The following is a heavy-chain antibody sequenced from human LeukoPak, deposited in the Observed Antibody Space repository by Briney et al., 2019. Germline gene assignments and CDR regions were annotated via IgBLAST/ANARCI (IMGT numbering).Heavy chain of an antibody. CDR2: ISGSGEII. D-gene: IGHD2-2*01. CDR1: GLSLSNYD. J-gene: IGHJ1*01. Sequence: PGGSLRLTCAAAGLSLSNYDMYSVRQAPGKGLEWVAYISGSGEIIYYAASVKGRFTISRDNANKSVFLRMNSLTVEDTATYYCYPPAAGLYWTFSTEYFQHWGQGAPVTVS. V-gene: IGHV3-48*03. CDR3: YPPAAGLYWTFSTEYFQH.